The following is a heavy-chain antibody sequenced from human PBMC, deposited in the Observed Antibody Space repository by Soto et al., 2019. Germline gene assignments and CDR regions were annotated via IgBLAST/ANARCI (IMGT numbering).Heavy chain of an antibody. D-gene: IGHD5-18*01. CDR1: GGSITSNNW. V-gene: IGHV4-4*02. J-gene: IGHJ4*02. CDR2: IYHSGSI. Sequence: LSLTCAVSGGSITSNNWWSWVRQPPGKGLEWIGEIYHSGSINYNPSLNSRVTISVDKSKNHFSLNLISVTAADTAVYYCARAARGYSYFDDWGQGTLVNVAS. CDR3: ARAARGYSYFDD.